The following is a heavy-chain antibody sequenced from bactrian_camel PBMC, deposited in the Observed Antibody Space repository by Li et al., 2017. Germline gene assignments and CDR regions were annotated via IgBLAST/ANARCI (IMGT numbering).Heavy chain of an antibody. CDR1: ESTASAFC. CDR2: VGRDGVT. D-gene: IGHD4*01. J-gene: IGHJ4*01. V-gene: IGHV3S44*01. Sequence: DVQLVESGGGSVKAGGSLRLSCETSESTASAFCMGWVRQVGAKREGLASVGRDGVTTYANTVKGRFTLSRDNDRNTLYLQMDRLGPEDTAMYYCASLPPGAWACIPDYLPFADVGQGTQVTVS.